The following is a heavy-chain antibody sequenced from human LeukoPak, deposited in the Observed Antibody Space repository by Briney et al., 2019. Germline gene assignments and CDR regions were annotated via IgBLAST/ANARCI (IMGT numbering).Heavy chain of an antibody. J-gene: IGHJ6*02. CDR3: ARDQNYYYYGMDV. CDR2: IYYIGSP. V-gene: IGHV4-59*11. CDR1: GGSISCHY. Sequence: PSETLSLTCTVSGGSISCHYWSWIRQPPGKGLESIGYIYYIGSPYYNPSLKSRITISVDTSKNQFSLKLSSVTAADTAVYYCARDQNYYYYGMDVWGQGTTVTVSS.